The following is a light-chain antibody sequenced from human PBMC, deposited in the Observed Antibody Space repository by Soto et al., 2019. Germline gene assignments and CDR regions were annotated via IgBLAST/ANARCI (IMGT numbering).Light chain of an antibody. CDR3: AAWDTSLSGGV. CDR1: SSNIGSDF. V-gene: IGLV1-51*02. J-gene: IGLJ3*02. CDR2: ENN. Sequence: QSVLTQPPSVSAAPGQKVTISCSGSSSNIGSDFVSWYQQLPGTAPQLLIYENNKRPSGIPDRFSGSKSATSATLGITELQTGDEADYYCAAWDTSLSGGVFGGGTELTVL.